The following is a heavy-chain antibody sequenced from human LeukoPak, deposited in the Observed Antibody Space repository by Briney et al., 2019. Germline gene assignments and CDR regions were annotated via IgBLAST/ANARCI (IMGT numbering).Heavy chain of an antibody. D-gene: IGHD6-19*01. CDR1: GFTFSSYS. V-gene: IGHV3-23*01. J-gene: IGHJ4*02. Sequence: SGGSLRLSCAASGFTFSSYSMNWVRQAPGKGLEWLSAISDHSEKTYYADSVKGRFTISRDNSRNTLYLQMNSLRAEDTAVYYCAKEKGNGWPYDYWGQGTLVTVSS. CDR3: AKEKGNGWPYDY. CDR2: ISDHSEKT.